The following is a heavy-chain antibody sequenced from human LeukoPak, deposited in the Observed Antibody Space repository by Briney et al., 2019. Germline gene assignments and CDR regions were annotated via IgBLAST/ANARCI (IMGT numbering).Heavy chain of an antibody. CDR2: ISGSGGST. CDR3: APQPYSSGWFAFDY. D-gene: IGHD6-19*01. V-gene: IGHV3-23*01. CDR1: GFTFSSYA. J-gene: IGHJ4*02. Sequence: AGGSLRLSCAASGFTFSSYAMSWVRQAPGKGLEWVSAISGSGGSTYYADSVKGRFTISRDNSKNTLYLQMNSLRAEDTAVYYCAPQPYSSGWFAFDYWGQGTLVTVSS.